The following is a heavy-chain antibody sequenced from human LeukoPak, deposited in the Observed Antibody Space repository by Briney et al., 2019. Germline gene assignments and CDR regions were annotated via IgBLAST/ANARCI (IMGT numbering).Heavy chain of an antibody. CDR2: IHSGGTT. V-gene: IGHV3-53*05. J-gene: IGHJ4*02. CDR1: GFTVSSYY. Sequence: GGSLRLSCAASGFTVSSYYMSWVRQAPGKGLEWVSVIHSGGTTNYADSVKGRFTISRDNYKNTLYLQMNSLRAEDTAVYYCAKASLPVYFDYWGQGTLVTVSS. CDR3: AKASLPVYFDY. D-gene: IGHD2-2*01.